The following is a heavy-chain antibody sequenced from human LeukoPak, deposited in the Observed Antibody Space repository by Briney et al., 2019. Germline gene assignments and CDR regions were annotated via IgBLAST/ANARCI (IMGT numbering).Heavy chain of an antibody. D-gene: IGHD7-27*01. Sequence: GGSLRLSCAASGFTFSSYAMSWVRQAPGKGLEWVSAISGSGGSTYYADSVKGRFTISRDNSKNTLYLQMNSLRAEDTAVYYCAKDTGARVAYYFDYWGQGTLVTVSP. CDR3: AKDTGARVAYYFDY. V-gene: IGHV3-23*01. J-gene: IGHJ4*02. CDR2: ISGSGGST. CDR1: GFTFSSYA.